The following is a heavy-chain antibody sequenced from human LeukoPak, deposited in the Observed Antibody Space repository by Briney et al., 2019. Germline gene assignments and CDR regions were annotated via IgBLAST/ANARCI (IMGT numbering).Heavy chain of an antibody. CDR3: ARHSPDTYYDILTGYIDY. D-gene: IGHD3-9*01. V-gene: IGHV4-59*08. Sequence: PSETLSLTCTVSGGSIRSYYWRWIRQPPGKGLEWIGYIYYSGSTNYNPSLKSRVTISVDTSKNQFSLKLSSVTAADTAVYYCARHSPDTYYDILTGYIDYWGQGTLVTVSS. CDR1: GGSIRSYY. CDR2: IYYSGST. J-gene: IGHJ4*02.